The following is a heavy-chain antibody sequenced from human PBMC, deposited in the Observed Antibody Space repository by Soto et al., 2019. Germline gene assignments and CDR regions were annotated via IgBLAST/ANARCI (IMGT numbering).Heavy chain of an antibody. CDR2: ISGSGRTT. Sequence: VQLLESGGGLVQPGGSLRLSCAASGFTFGTYAMKWLRQAPGRGLECVSFISGSGRTTYYADSVKGRFTVSRENSKNTMYLQMNSLRAEDTALYYCAKFRGPSYSYYYMDVWGKGTTVTVSS. CDR3: AKFRGPSYSYYYMDV. J-gene: IGHJ6*03. CDR1: GFTFGTYA. V-gene: IGHV3-23*01. D-gene: IGHD3-16*01.